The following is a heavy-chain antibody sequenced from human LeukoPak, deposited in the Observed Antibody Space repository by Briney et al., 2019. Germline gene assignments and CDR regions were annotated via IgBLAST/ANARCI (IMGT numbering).Heavy chain of an antibody. CDR1: EFTFSNYW. CDR3: ARTFYDISTGYYPTGYMDV. D-gene: IGHD3-9*01. V-gene: IGHV3-20*04. J-gene: IGHJ6*03. CDR2: INSNGGST. Sequence: RPGGSLRLSCAASEFTFSNYWMSWVRQAPGKGLEWVSGINSNGGSTGYAGSVKGRFTISRDNAKNSLYLQMNSLRAEDTALYYCARTFYDISTGYYPTGYMDVWGKGTTVTVSS.